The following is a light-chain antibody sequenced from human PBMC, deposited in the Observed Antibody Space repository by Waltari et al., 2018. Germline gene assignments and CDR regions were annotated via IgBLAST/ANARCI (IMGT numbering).Light chain of an antibody. CDR2: WAS. CDR3: QHYYSPPWT. CDR1: SVFYSSNNKNC. Sequence: SVFYSSNNKNCLAWYQQKPGQPPKLLIDWASTRESGVPDRFSGSVSGTDFTLTISSLQAEDVAVYYCQHYYSPPWTFGQGTKVEIK. J-gene: IGKJ1*01. V-gene: IGKV4-1*01.